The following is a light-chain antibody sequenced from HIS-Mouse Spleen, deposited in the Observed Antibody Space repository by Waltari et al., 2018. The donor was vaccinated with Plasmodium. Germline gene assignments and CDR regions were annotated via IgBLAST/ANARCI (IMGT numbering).Light chain of an antibody. CDR2: GAS. Sequence: EIVMTQSPATLSVSPGERATLSCRASQSVSSNLAWYQQKPGQAPRHLIYGASTSDTGIPARFRVSGSGTAFTLTISSVQSEDFAVYYCQQYNNWSFTFGPGTKVDIK. V-gene: IGKV3-15*01. CDR1: QSVSSN. CDR3: QQYNNWSFT. J-gene: IGKJ3*01.